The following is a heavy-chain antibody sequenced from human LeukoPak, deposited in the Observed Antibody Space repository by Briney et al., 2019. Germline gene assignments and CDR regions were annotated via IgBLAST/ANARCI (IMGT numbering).Heavy chain of an antibody. V-gene: IGHV3-9*01. CDR3: ARDRAAAGSEGFDY. CDR2: ISWNSGSI. J-gene: IGHJ4*02. Sequence: GGSLRLSCAASGFTFDDYAMHWVRQAPGKGLEWVSGISWNSGSIGYADSVKGRFTISRDNAKNSLYLQMNSLRAEDTAVYYCARDRAAAGSEGFDYWGQGTLVTVSS. CDR1: GFTFDDYA. D-gene: IGHD6-13*01.